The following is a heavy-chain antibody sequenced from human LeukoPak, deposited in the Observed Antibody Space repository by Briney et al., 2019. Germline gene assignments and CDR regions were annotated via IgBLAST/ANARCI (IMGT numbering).Heavy chain of an antibody. Sequence: ASVKVSCKASGYTFTGYYMHWVRQAPGQGLEWMGWINPNSGGTNYAQRFQGRVTMTRDTFMTATYIELSRLRSDDTAVYYCARNRINGSDWDLDYWGQGTLVTVSS. CDR3: ARNRINGSDWDLDY. CDR1: GYTFTGYY. CDR2: INPNSGGT. J-gene: IGHJ4*02. D-gene: IGHD3-9*01. V-gene: IGHV1-2*02.